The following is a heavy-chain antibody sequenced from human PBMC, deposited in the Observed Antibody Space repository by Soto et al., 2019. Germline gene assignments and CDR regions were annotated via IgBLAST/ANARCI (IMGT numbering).Heavy chain of an antibody. V-gene: IGHV3-33*01. J-gene: IGHJ6*02. CDR1: GFTFSSYG. D-gene: IGHD1-26*01. CDR2: IWYDGSNK. CDR3: ARSEYLGLLYYYYGTDV. Sequence: QVQLVESGGGVVQPGRALRLSCAASGFTFSSYGMHWVRQAPGKRLEWVAVIWYDGSNKYYADSVKGRFTISRDNSKNTLYLQMNSLRAEDTAVYYCARSEYLGLLYYYYGTDVWSQGTTLTVSS.